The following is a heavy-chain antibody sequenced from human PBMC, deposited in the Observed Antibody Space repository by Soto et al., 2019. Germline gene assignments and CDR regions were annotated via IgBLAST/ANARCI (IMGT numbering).Heavy chain of an antibody. CDR3: ASYGDYDAFDI. CDR1: GGSISSYY. D-gene: IGHD4-17*01. J-gene: IGHJ3*02. Sequence: SETLSLTCTVSGGSISSYYWSWIRQPPGKGLEWIGYIYYSGSTNYNPSLKSRVTISVDTSKNQFSLKLSSVTAADTAVYYCASYGDYDAFDIWGQGTMVTVSS. V-gene: IGHV4-59*01. CDR2: IYYSGST.